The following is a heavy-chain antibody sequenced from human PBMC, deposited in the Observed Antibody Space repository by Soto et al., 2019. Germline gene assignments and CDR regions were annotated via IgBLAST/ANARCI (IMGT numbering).Heavy chain of an antibody. CDR1: GGSISSYY. CDR2: SYYSGST. D-gene: IGHD6-13*01. J-gene: IGHJ4*02. CDR3: ARHSSSWYFDY. V-gene: IGHV4-59*01. Sequence: SETLSLTCTVSGGSISSYYWNWIRQPPGKGLEWIGHSYYSGSTNYNPSLKSRVTISVDTSKNQFSLKLSSVTAADTAVYYRARHSSSWYFDYWGQGTLVTVSS.